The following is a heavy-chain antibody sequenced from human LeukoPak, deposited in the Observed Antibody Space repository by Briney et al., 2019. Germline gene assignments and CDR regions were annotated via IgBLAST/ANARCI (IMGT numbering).Heavy chain of an antibody. J-gene: IGHJ5*02. CDR1: GYTFTSYG. Sequence: ASVKVSCKASGYTFTSYGISWVRQAPGQGLEWMGWNSAYDGNTNYAQKLQGRVTMTTDTSTSTAYMELRSLRSDDTAVYYCARDVWSYDSSGYYFNWFDPWGQGTLVTVSS. CDR3: ARDVWSYDSSGYYFNWFDP. D-gene: IGHD3-22*01. CDR2: NSAYDGNT. V-gene: IGHV1-18*01.